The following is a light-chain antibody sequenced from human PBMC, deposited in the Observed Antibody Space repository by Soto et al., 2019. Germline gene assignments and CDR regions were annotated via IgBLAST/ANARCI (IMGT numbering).Light chain of an antibody. CDR1: QRVGND. V-gene: IGKV3-20*01. Sequence: ETVMTQSPAALSVSPGQGATLSCRASQRVGNDVAWYQQKPGQAPRLLIYGASSRATGIPDRFSGSGSGTDFTLTISRLEPEDFAVYYCQQHGSSPITFGQGTRLEIK. CDR3: QQHGSSPIT. J-gene: IGKJ5*01. CDR2: GAS.